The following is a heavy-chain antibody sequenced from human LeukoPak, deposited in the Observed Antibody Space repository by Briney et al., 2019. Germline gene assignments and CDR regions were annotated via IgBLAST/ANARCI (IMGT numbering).Heavy chain of an antibody. CDR2: IYYSGST. CDR1: GGSISSSSYY. CDR3: ASPIVGAGYYFDY. Sequence: SETLSLTCTVSGGSISSSSYYWGWIRQPPGKGLGWIGSIYYSGSTYYNPSLKSRVTISVDTSKNQFSLKLSSVTAADTAVYYCASPIVGAGYYFDYWGQGTLVTVSS. D-gene: IGHD1-26*01. J-gene: IGHJ4*02. V-gene: IGHV4-39*07.